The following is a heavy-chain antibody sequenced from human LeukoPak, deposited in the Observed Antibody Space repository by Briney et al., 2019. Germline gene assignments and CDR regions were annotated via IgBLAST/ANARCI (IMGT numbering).Heavy chain of an antibody. V-gene: IGHV4-34*01. J-gene: IGHJ4*02. CDR1: GGSLSGYY. CDR3: ARRGIAARHIDY. D-gene: IGHD6-6*01. Sequence: PSETLSLTCAVYGGSLSGYYWSWIRQPPGKGLEWIGEINHSGSTNYNPSLKSRVTISVDTSKNQFSLKLSSVTAADTAVYYCARRGIAARHIDYWGQGTLVTVSS. CDR2: INHSGST.